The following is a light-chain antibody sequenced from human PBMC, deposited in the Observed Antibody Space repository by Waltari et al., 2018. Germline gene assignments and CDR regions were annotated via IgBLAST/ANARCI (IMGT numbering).Light chain of an antibody. CDR3: QVWDGDADHPV. J-gene: IGLJ2*01. CDR1: DIRDKT. V-gene: IGLV3-21*03. Sequence: YELTHPPSVSVAPGKTAKISCGGHDIRDKTVHWYQPKPGQAPVLVIYDDTVRPPGIPKRISGSDTATLTIARVEAGDEAVYYCQVWDGDADHPVFGGGTKLTVL. CDR2: DDT.